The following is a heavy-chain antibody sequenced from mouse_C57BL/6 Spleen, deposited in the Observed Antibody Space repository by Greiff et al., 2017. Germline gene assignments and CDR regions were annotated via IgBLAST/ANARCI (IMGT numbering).Heavy chain of an antibody. V-gene: IGHV1-15*01. CDR2: IDPETGGT. Sequence: VQLQQSGAELVKPGASVTLSCKASGYTFTDYEMHWVKQTPVRGLEWIGGIDPETGGTAYNQKFKGKAILTADKSSSTAYMELRSLTSEDSAVYYCTRRGYGSFYFDYWGQGTTLTVSA. CDR1: GYTFTDYE. D-gene: IGHD2-10*02. J-gene: IGHJ2*01. CDR3: TRRGYGSFYFDY.